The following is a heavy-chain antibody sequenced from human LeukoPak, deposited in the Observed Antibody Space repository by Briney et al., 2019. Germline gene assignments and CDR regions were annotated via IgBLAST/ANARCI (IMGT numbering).Heavy chain of an antibody. J-gene: IGHJ5*02. CDR1: GYTFIGYS. Sequence: ASVKVSCKTSGYTFIGYSIHWVRQAPGHGLEWMGWINPTGGGTIYAQRFQGRVSMTRDTSINTAYMELSRLRSDDTAVYFCARESTMVRGVMRGNWFDPWGQGTLVTVSS. CDR2: INPTGGGT. D-gene: IGHD3-10*01. CDR3: ARESTMVRGVMRGNWFDP. V-gene: IGHV1-2*02.